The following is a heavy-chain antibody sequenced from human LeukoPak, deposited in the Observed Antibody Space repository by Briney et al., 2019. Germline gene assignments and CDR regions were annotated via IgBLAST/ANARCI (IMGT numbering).Heavy chain of an antibody. D-gene: IGHD6-13*01. CDR2: ISAYNGNT. CDR3: ARDEENGSWYVYLSYGMDV. Sequence: ASVKVSCKASGYTFTSYGISWVRQAPGQGLEWMGWISAYNGNTNYAQKLQGRVTMTTDTSTSTAYMELRSLRSDDTAVYYCARDEENGSWYVYLSYGMDVWGKGTTVTVSS. J-gene: IGHJ6*04. V-gene: IGHV1-18*04. CDR1: GYTFTSYG.